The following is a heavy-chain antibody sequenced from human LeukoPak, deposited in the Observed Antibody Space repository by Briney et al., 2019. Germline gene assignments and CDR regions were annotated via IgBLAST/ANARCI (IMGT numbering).Heavy chain of an antibody. V-gene: IGHV3-30*03. J-gene: IGHJ4*02. CDR1: GFTFSTYW. D-gene: IGHD2-8*01. CDR3: AREKYCTISDCLHGGFYFNL. Sequence: GGSLRLSCTASGFTFSTYWMTWVRQAPGRGLEWVAVISSDESSEFYADSVKGRFTISRDNPKNTLFLQMDTLRVEDSAVYYCAREKYCTISDCLHGGFYFNLWGQGTLVTVSS. CDR2: ISSDESSE.